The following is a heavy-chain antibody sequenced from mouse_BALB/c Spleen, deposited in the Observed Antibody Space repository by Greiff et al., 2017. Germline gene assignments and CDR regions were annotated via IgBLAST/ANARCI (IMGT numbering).Heavy chain of an antibody. CDR1: GFTFSSYG. V-gene: IGHV5-6-3*01. CDR3: AREGYGLDY. Sequence: EVKLVESGGGLVQPGGSLKLSCAASGFTFSSYGMSWVRQTPDKRLELVATINSNGGSTYYPDSVKGRFTISRDNAKNTLYLQMSSLKSEDTAMYYCAREGYGLDYWGQGTTLTVSS. J-gene: IGHJ2*01. D-gene: IGHD2-10*02. CDR2: INSNGGST.